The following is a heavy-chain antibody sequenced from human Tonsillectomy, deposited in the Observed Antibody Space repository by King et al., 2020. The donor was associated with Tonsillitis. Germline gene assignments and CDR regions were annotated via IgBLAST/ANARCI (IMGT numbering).Heavy chain of an antibody. J-gene: IGHJ4*02. D-gene: IGHD3-10*01. CDR1: GDSISSSSYY. CDR2: IYYSGST. V-gene: IGHV4-39*02. Sequence: QLQLQESGPGLVKPSETLSLTCTVSGDSISSSSYYLGWLRQPPGKGLEYIWIIYYSGSTYYNPSLKSRVTISVDTSKNHFSLKLSSVTAADTAVYYCARLKWFGDLLHTFDYWGQGTLVTVSS. CDR3: ARLKWFGDLLHTFDY.